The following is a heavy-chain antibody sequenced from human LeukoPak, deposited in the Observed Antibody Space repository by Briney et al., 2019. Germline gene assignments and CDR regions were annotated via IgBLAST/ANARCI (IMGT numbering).Heavy chain of an antibody. CDR3: ARCYGSGSYQDAFDI. CDR1: GFTFSKHW. J-gene: IGHJ3*02. D-gene: IGHD3-10*01. Sequence: GGSLRLSCAASGFTFSKHWMTWVRQAPGKGLEWVANINQDGGEKYYVDSVKGRFTISRDNAKNSLYLQMNSLRAEDTAVYYCARCYGSGSYQDAFDIWGQGTMVTVSS. V-gene: IGHV3-7*03. CDR2: INQDGGEK.